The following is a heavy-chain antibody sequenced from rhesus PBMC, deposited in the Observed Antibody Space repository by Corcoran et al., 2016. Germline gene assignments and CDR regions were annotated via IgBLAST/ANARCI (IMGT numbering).Heavy chain of an antibody. V-gene: IGHV4-160*01. Sequence: QVQLQESGPGLVKPSETLSLTCAVSGGSISSNYWSWIRQAPGKGLEWIGRIYGSGGSTDYNPSLKSRGTLSTDTYKNQFSLKLSSVTAADTAVYYCARDLRDTVGTVFDYWGQGVLVTVSS. D-gene: IGHD5-42*01. CDR3: ARDLRDTVGTVFDY. CDR2: IYGSGGST. CDR1: GGSISSNY. J-gene: IGHJ4*01.